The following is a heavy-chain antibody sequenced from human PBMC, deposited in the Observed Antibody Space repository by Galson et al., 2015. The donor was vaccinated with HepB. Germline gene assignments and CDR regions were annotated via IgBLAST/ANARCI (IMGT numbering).Heavy chain of an antibody. D-gene: IGHD1-20*01. CDR3: AKPNWYDGRLGAYDI. CDR2: ISGSGGNT. CDR1: GFTFSSFA. J-gene: IGHJ3*02. V-gene: IGHV3-23*01. Sequence: SLRLSCAASGFTFSSFAMNWVRQAPGKGLEWVSGISGSGGNTYYADSVKGRFTISRDDSKNMLYLQMNSLGAEDTALYYCAKPNWYDGRLGAYDIWGQGTMVTVSP.